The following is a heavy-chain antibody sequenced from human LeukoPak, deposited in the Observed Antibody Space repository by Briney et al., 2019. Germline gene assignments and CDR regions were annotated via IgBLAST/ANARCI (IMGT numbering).Heavy chain of an antibody. V-gene: IGHV3-48*03. Sequence: RGSPRLSCAASGFSFSSYEMNWVCQAPGKGLEWVSHISSGGNTEYYVDSVRGRFTMSRDNAKNLLFLQMNSLRAEDTAVYYCARDTLNGPFVISLDFWGQGALVPVSS. J-gene: IGHJ4*02. CDR3: ARDTLNGPFVISLDF. CDR1: GFSFSSYE. D-gene: IGHD3-9*01. CDR2: ISSGGNTE.